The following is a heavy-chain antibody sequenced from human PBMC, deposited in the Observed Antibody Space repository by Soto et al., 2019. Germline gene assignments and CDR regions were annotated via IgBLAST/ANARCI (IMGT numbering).Heavy chain of an antibody. J-gene: IGHJ6*03. CDR2: IRGSGGST. V-gene: IGHV3-23*01. D-gene: IGHD4-17*01. Sequence: PGGSLRLSCAASGFTFSSYAMSWVRQAPGKGLEWVSAIRGSGGSTYYADSVKGRFTISRDNSKNTLYLQMNSLRAEDTAVYYCAKAPGFTTVTTEYYYYYMDVWGKGTTVTVSS. CDR3: AKAPGFTTVTTEYYYYYMDV. CDR1: GFTFSSYA.